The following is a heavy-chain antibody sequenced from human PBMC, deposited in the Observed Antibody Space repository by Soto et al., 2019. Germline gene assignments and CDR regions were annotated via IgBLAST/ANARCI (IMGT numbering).Heavy chain of an antibody. CDR3: ARESTYYDFWSGPMSPYYYYGMGV. D-gene: IGHD3-3*01. CDR1: AYTFSGYN. J-gene: IGHJ6*02. V-gene: IGHV1-2*04. CDR2: INPNSGGT. Sequence: ASVKVSCKASAYTFSGYNMHWLRQAPGQGLEWKRWINPNSGGTNYAQKFQGWVTMTRDTSISTAYMELSRLRSDDTAVYYCARESTYYDFWSGPMSPYYYYGMGVWGQGTTVTVSS.